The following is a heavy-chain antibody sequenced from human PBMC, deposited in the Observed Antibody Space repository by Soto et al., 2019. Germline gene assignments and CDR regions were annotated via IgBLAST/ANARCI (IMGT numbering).Heavy chain of an antibody. CDR1: GGSISSGGYY. J-gene: IGHJ5*02. V-gene: IGHV4-31*03. CDR2: IFYSGTT. CDR3: ARSVDP. Sequence: QVQLQESGPGLVKPSQTLSLTCTVSGGSISSGGYYWSWIRQHPGKGLEWIGYIFYSGTTYYNPSPXSXFTISVDTSKNQSSLKLSSVTAADTAVYYCARSVDPWGQGTLVTVSS.